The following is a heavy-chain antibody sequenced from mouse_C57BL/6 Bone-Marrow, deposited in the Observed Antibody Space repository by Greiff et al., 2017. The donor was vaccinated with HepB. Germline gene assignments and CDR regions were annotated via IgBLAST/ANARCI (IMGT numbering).Heavy chain of an antibody. CDR1: GYTFTSYW. D-gene: IGHD1-1*01. V-gene: IGHV1-64*01. CDR2: IHPNSGST. CDR3: PITTVVAPYYAMYY. Sequence: QVQLQQPGAELVKPGASVKLSCKASGYTFTSYWMHWVNQRPGQGLEWIGMIHPNSGSTNYNEKFKSKATLTVDKSSSTAYMQLSSLTSEDSAVYYGPITTVVAPYYAMYYWGQGTSVTVTA. J-gene: IGHJ4*01.